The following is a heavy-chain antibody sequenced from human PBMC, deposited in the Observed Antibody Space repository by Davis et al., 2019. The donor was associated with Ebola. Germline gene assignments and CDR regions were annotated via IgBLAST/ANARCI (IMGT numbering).Heavy chain of an antibody. J-gene: IGHJ6*02. Sequence: GSLRLSCAVSGGSISSSNWWRWVRQPPGKGLEWIGEIYHSGSTNYNPSLKSRVTISVDKSKNQFSLKLSSVTAADTAVYYCVRDRSSIAAAVDYYYGMDVWGQGTTVTVSS. D-gene: IGHD6-13*01. CDR2: IYHSGST. CDR1: GGSISSSNW. V-gene: IGHV4-4*02. CDR3: VRDRSSIAAAVDYYYGMDV.